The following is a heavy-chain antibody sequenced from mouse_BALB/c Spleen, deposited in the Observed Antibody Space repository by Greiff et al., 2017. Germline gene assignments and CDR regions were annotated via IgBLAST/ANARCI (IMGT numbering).Heavy chain of an antibody. Sequence: EVQLQQSGTVLARPGASVKMSCKASGYSFTSYWMHWVKQRPGQGLEWIGAIYPGNSDTSYNQKFKGKAKLTAVTSASTAYMELSSLTNEDSAVYYCTEGRYDVKWYFDVWGAGTTVTVSS. V-gene: IGHV1-5*01. D-gene: IGHD2-14*01. J-gene: IGHJ1*01. CDR1: GYSFTSYW. CDR3: TEGRYDVKWYFDV. CDR2: IYPGNSDT.